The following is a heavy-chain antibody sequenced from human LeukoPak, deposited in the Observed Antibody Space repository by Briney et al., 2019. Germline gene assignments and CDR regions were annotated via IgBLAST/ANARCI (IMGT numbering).Heavy chain of an antibody. V-gene: IGHV3-23*01. Sequence: GGSLRLFCTASGFSFSAYAMMWIRHAPGKGPEGVSAIRAICCAYYADYAESVKGRFTISKNDSKSTLFLQMWRLRGEDTAVYYCARDPNGDYIGAFDMWGPGTKVTVSS. CDR3: ARDPNGDYIGAFDM. CDR2: IRAICCAYYA. J-gene: IGHJ3*02. CDR1: GFSFSAYA. D-gene: IGHD4-17*01.